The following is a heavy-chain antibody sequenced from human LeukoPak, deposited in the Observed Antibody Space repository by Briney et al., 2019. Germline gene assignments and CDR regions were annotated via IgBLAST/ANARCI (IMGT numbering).Heavy chain of an antibody. CDR1: GYTFTGYY. CDR3: ANLAVAGTGAFDI. D-gene: IGHD6-19*01. Sequence: GASVKVSCEASGYTFTGYYMHWVRQAPGQGLEWMGWINPNSGGTNYAQKFQGRVTMTRDTSISTAYMELSRLRSDDTAVYYCANLAVAGTGAFDIWGQGTMVTVSS. V-gene: IGHV1-2*02. CDR2: INPNSGGT. J-gene: IGHJ3*02.